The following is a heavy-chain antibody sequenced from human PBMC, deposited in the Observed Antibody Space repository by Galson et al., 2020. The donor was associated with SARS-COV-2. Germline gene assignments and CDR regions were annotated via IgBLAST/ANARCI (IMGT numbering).Heavy chain of an antibody. J-gene: IGHJ4*02. CDR2: IYYSGST. V-gene: IGHV4-59*01. CDR1: GVSISSYY. D-gene: IGHD3-22*01. Sequence: SETLSLTCTVSGVSISSYYRSWIRQPPGKGLEWIGYIYYSGSTNYNPSLKSRVTISVDTSKNQFSLKLSSVTAADTAVYYCARESYGSGYYLAYFDYWGQGTLVTVSS. CDR3: ARESYGSGYYLAYFDY.